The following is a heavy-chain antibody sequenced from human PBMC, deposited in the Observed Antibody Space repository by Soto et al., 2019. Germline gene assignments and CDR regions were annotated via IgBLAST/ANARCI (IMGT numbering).Heavy chain of an antibody. CDR3: ARDNWNYGYYYGMDV. Sequence: PGGSLRLSCAASGFTFSSYWMSWVRQAPGKGLEWVANIKQDGSEKYYVDSVKGRFTISRDNAKNSLYLQMNSLRAEDTAVYYCARDNWNYGYYYGMDVWGQGTRVTVSS. CDR1: GFTFSSYW. V-gene: IGHV3-7*01. CDR2: IKQDGSEK. D-gene: IGHD1-7*01. J-gene: IGHJ6*02.